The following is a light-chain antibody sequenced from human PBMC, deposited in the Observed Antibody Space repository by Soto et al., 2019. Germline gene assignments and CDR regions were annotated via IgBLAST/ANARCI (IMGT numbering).Light chain of an antibody. CDR1: QGISSW. V-gene: IGKV1-12*01. CDR3: QQDSSVPLT. J-gene: IGKJ4*01. Sequence: DIGMTQSPSSVSSSAGDRDTITCRASQGISSWLAWYQQKPGKAPKLLIYAASSLQSGVPARFSGSGSGTDFTLTISRLEPEDFATYYCQQDSSVPLTFGGGTMVEIK. CDR2: AAS.